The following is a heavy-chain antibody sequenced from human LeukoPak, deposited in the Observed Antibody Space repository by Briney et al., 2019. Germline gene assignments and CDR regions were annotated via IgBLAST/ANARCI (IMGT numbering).Heavy chain of an antibody. Sequence: ASVKVSCKASGGTFSSYAISWVRQAPGQGLEWMGGIIPIFGTANYAQKFQGRVTITTDESTSTAYMELSSLRSEDTAVYYCARGLAPVEQWLAAPGDYWGQGTLVTVSS. CDR2: IIPIFGTA. D-gene: IGHD6-19*01. V-gene: IGHV1-69*05. CDR1: GGTFSSYA. CDR3: ARGLAPVEQWLAAPGDY. J-gene: IGHJ4*02.